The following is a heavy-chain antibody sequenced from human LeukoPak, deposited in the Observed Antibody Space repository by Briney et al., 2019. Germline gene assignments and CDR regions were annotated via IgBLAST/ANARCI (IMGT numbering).Heavy chain of an antibody. CDR3: ARGGFYYYGSGSHLDY. D-gene: IGHD3-10*01. J-gene: IGHJ4*02. CDR1: GYSFTSYW. V-gene: IGHV5-51*01. CDR2: IYPGDSDT. Sequence: GESLKISCTGSGYSFTSYWIGWVRQMPGKGLEWMGIIYPGDSDTRYSPSFQGQVTISADKSISTAYLQWSSLKASDTAMYYCARGGFYYYGSGSHLDYWGQGTLVTVSS.